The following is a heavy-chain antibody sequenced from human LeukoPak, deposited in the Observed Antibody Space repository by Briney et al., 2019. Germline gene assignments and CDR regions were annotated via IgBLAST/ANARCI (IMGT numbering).Heavy chain of an antibody. CDR3: ARRLGRKFGERFYYYHYMDV. D-gene: IGHD3-10*01. V-gene: IGHV4-34*01. J-gene: IGHJ6*03. Sequence: SETLSLTCAVYGGSFSGYYWNWIRQPPGKGLEWIGEINHSRSTNYHPSLKSRVTISVDMSKSQFSLKLSSVTAADTAVYYCARRLGRKFGERFYYYHYMDVGGKGTTVTISS. CDR1: GGSFSGYY. CDR2: INHSRST.